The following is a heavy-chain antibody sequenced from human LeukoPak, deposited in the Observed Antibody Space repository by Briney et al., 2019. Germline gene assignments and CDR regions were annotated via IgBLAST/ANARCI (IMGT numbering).Heavy chain of an antibody. J-gene: IGHJ4*02. Sequence: GGSLRLSCAASGFPFSSYAMSWVRQAPGKGLEWVSAISGGDGSTYYADSVKGRFTISRDNSKNTLYLQMNSLRAEDAAVYYCARFTSYSADYWGQGTPVTVSS. CDR2: ISGGDGST. V-gene: IGHV3-23*01. CDR1: GFPFSSYA. CDR3: ARFTSYSADY. D-gene: IGHD5-12*01.